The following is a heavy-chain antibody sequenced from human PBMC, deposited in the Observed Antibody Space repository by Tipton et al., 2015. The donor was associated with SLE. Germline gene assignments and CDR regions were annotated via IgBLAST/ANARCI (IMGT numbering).Heavy chain of an antibody. V-gene: IGHV4-61*01. CDR2: IYYSGST. CDR3: ARDRIMAASGFDY. CDR1: GGSVSSGSYY. J-gene: IGHJ4*02. D-gene: IGHD6-25*01. Sequence: TLSLTCAVSGGSVSSGSYYWSWIRQPPGKGLEWIGYIYYSGSTNYNPSLKSRVTISADTSKNQFSLKLSSVTAADTAVYYCARDRIMAASGFDYWGQGTLVTVS.